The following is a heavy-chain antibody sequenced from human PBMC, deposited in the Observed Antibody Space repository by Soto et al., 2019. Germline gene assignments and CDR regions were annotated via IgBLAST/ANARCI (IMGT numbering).Heavy chain of an antibody. Sequence: ASVKVSCKASGGTFSSYAISWVRQAPGQGLEWMGGIIPIFGTANYAQKFQGRVTITAEESTSTAYMELSSLRSEDTAVYYCARVVVVAENYYYYGMDVWGQGTTVTVSS. CDR1: GGTFSSYA. CDR3: ARVVVVAENYYYYGMDV. J-gene: IGHJ6*02. CDR2: IIPIFGTA. V-gene: IGHV1-69*13. D-gene: IGHD2-15*01.